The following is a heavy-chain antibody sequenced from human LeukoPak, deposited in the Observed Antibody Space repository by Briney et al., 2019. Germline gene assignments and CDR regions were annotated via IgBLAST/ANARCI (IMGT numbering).Heavy chain of an antibody. CDR2: IYYSGCT. D-gene: IGHD6-13*01. CDR1: GGSISSSSYY. CDR3: ARRGFIAAAGFDY. Sequence: SETLSLTCTVSGGSISSSSYYWGWLRQPPGKGLEWIGSIYYSGCTYYNPSLKSRVTISVDTSKNQFSLKLSSVTAADTAVYYCARRGFIAAAGFDYWGQGTLVTVSS. J-gene: IGHJ4*02. V-gene: IGHV4-39*01.